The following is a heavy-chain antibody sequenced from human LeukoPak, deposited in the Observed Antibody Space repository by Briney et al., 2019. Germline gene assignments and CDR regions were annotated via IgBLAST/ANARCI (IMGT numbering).Heavy chain of an antibody. CDR2: IVGDGGGT. CDR3: ARGLIYGSGSLDY. D-gene: IGHD3-10*01. V-gene: IGHV3-74*01. J-gene: IGHJ4*02. Sequence: GGSLRLSCAASGFTFSSYAMSWVRQAPGKGLEWVSRIVGDGGGTNNADSVKGRFTISRDNAKNTLYLQMNSLRVEDTAVYYCARGLIYGSGSLDYWGQGTLVTVSS. CDR1: GFTFSSYA.